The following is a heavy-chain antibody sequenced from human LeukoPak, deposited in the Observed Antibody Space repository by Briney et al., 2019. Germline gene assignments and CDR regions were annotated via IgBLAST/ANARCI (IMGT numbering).Heavy chain of an antibody. CDR1: GYTFTSYG. J-gene: IGHJ5*02. CDR3: ARLYCSSTSCYSWFDP. V-gene: IGHV1-18*01. D-gene: IGHD2-2*02. Sequence: ASVKVSCKASGYTFTSYGIGWVRQAPGQGLEWMGWISAYNGNTNYAQKLQGRVTMTTDTSTSTAYMELRSLRSDDTAVYYCARLYCSSTSCYSWFDPWGQGTLVTVSS. CDR2: ISAYNGNT.